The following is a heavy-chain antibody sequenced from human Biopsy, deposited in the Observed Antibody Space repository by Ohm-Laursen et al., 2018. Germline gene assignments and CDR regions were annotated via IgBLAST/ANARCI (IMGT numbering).Heavy chain of an antibody. V-gene: IGHV3-21*01. CDR3: AAGDNTYKLLH. Sequence: GQTLSLTRAASRFTFRTYGLNSVRQAPGRGLVCVASITHAGFVYYEDSLKGRFTISRDNAKNSLFLQMSSLRIEDTAFYYCAAGDNTYKLLHWGQGTLVTVSS. J-gene: IGHJ4*02. CDR1: RFTFRTYG. D-gene: IGHD3-10*01. CDR2: ITHAGFV.